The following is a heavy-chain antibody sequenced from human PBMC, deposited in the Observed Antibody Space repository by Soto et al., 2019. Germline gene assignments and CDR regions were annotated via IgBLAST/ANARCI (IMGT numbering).Heavy chain of an antibody. Sequence: QVQLQESGPGLVKPSQTLSLTCTVSGRPVSSGGYYWTWIRQFPGKGLEWIGYIYHIGSPSYNPSLKGRLSMSLDASKNQFSLNLTSVPAAYTAIYYCVRDRALDSSGHWFDSWGQGTLVTVSS. V-gene: IGHV4-31*03. CDR3: VRDRALDSSGHWFDS. J-gene: IGHJ5*01. CDR1: GRPVSSGGYY. CDR2: IYHIGSP. D-gene: IGHD6-19*01.